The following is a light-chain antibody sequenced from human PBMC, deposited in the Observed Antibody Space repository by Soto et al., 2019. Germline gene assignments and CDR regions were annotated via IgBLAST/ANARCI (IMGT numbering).Light chain of an antibody. J-gene: IGKJ5*01. V-gene: IGKV3-15*01. CDR3: QQSHNYMYT. CDR1: QSVSSN. Sequence: DIVMTQSPATLPVSPGERATLSCRASQSVSSNLAWYQQKPGQAPTLLIYEASTRATGVPARFSGSGSGTEFTLTISSLQSEDFAIYYCQQSHNYMYTFGQGTRLENK. CDR2: EAS.